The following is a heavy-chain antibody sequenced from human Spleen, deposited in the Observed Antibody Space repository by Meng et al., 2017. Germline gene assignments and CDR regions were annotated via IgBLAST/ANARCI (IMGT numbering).Heavy chain of an antibody. V-gene: IGHV3-15*01. CDR2: ITSRPDGETT. CDR1: GFIFTNAY. J-gene: IGHJ5*01. D-gene: IGHD5-12*01. Sequence: GESLKISCEGSGFIFTNAYMTWVRQVPGKRLEWLGHITSRPDGETTEYAAPVKGRVTSPRDDSKNTVFLQMNSLKTEDTAVYHCAHIGDIATTRLESWGRGTLVTVSS. CDR3: AHIGDIATTRLES.